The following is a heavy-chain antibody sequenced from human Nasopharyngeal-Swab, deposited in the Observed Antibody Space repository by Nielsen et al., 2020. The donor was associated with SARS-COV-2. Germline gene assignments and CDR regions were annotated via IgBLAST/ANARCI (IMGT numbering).Heavy chain of an antibody. CDR1: GGPINSYY. V-gene: IGHV4-59*01. D-gene: IGHD2-15*01. CDR2: IYYSGST. Sequence: SETLSLTCTVSGGPINSYYWSWIRQPPRRGLEWIGYIYYSGSTNYNPSLKSRVTISLDTSKNQFSLKLSSVTAADSAVYYCARDTRRGGVDYWGQGTLVTVSS. J-gene: IGHJ4*02. CDR3: ARDTRRGGVDY.